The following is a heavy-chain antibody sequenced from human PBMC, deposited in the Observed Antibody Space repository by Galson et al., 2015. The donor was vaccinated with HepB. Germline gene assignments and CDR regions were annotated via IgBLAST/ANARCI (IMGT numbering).Heavy chain of an antibody. J-gene: IGHJ3*02. CDR1: GFTFSSYW. CDR2: IRQDGSDK. CDR3: ARVRDMALTDDVFDI. D-gene: IGHD2-15*01. Sequence: SLRLSCAASGFTFSSYWMTWVRQSPGKGLEWVANIRQDGSDKNYVDSVKGRFTVSRDNGKKSLYLQMNSLRAEDTAVYYCARVRDMALTDDVFDIWGQGTVVTVSS. V-gene: IGHV3-7*03.